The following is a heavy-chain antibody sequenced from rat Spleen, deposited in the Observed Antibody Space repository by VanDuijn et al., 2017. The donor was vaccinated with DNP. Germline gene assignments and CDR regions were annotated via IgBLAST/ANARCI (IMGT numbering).Heavy chain of an antibody. J-gene: IGHJ2*01. D-gene: IGHD5-1*01. Sequence: EAQLVESGGGLVQAGRSLTLSCAASGFTFSNFYMGWVRQAPRKGLEWVASIGYQGSGIYYGGSVKGRVTVSRDDAKNTLYLQMNSLQTEDTAMYFCARWETNWGQGVMVTVSS. CDR2: IGYQGSGI. V-gene: IGHV5-22*01. CDR1: GFTFSNFY. CDR3: ARWETN.